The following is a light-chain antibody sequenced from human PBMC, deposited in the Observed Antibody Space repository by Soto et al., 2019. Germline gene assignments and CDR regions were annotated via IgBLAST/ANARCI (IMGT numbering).Light chain of an antibody. Sequence: QSALAQPASVSGSPGQSITISCTGTSSDVGGYNYVSWYQHHPGKAPKLMIHEVSDRPSGISNRFSGSKSGNTASLTISGLLAEDEADYYCSSYTSATTYVFGTGTKVTVL. V-gene: IGLV2-14*01. CDR2: EVS. J-gene: IGLJ1*01. CDR3: SSYTSATTYV. CDR1: SSDVGGYNY.